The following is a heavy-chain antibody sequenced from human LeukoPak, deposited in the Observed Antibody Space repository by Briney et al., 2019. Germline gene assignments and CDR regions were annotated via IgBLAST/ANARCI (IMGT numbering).Heavy chain of an antibody. D-gene: IGHD6-13*01. CDR3: ATGKYSSSWYVSGMDV. CDR2: INPSGGST. J-gene: IGHJ6*02. Sequence: ASVKVSCKASGYTFTSYYMHWVRQAPGQGLEWMGIINPSGGSTSYAQKFQGRVTMTRDTSTSTVYMELSSLRSEDTAVYYCATGKYSSSWYVSGMDVWGQGTTVTVSS. CDR1: GYTFTSYY. V-gene: IGHV1-46*01.